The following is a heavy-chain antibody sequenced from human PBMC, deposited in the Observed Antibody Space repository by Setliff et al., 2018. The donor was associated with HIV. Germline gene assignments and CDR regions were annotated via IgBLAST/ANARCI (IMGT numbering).Heavy chain of an antibody. CDR1: GFSLSTSGVG. CDR2: IYWDDDK. Sequence: SGPTLVNPTQTLTLTCTFSGFSLSTSGVGVGWIRQPPGKALEWLAFIYWDDDKFYNPFLKNRLTITKDTSKNRVVLSLTNLDPVDTGTYFCAHGRIAAADPGYFDLWGRGTLVTVSS. D-gene: IGHD6-13*01. V-gene: IGHV2-5*02. J-gene: IGHJ2*01. CDR3: AHGRIAAADPGYFDL.